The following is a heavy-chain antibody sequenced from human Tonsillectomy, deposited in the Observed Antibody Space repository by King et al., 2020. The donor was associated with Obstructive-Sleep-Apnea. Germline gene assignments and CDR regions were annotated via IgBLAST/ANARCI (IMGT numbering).Heavy chain of an antibody. J-gene: IGHJ4*02. CDR2: ITTKSDGGTS. CDR1: GFAFSNAW. Sequence: VQLVESGGGLVKPGGSLRLSCAASGFAFSNAWMSWVRQAPGKGLEWVGHITTKSDGGTSDYAAPVKDRFIISRDDSTNTLYLRMDSLRVEDTAVYYCTTPGYTGSHILDYWGQGTLVTVSS. D-gene: IGHD5-12*01. CDR3: TTPGYTGSHILDY. V-gene: IGHV3-15*01.